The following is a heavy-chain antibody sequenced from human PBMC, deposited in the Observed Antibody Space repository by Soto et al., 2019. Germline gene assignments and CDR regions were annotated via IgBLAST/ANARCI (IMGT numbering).Heavy chain of an antibody. CDR3: ARAGVTPHFFDY. V-gene: IGHV3-53*02. CDR1: GFSVRTNY. J-gene: IGHJ4*02. Sequence: EVQLVETGGGLIQPGGSLRLSCAASGFSVRTNYMSWVRQAPGKGLDWVSVFESGGSIYYADSVKGRFISSRDYAKNTVDLQMNSLRVEDTAVYYCARAGVTPHFFDYWGQGTLVTVSS. D-gene: IGHD3-3*02. CDR2: FESGGSI.